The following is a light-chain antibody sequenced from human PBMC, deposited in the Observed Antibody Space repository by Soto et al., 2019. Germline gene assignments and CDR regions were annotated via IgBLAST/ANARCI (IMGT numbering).Light chain of an antibody. CDR3: QQSYSTPPT. V-gene: IGKV1-39*01. J-gene: IGKJ1*01. CDR2: AAS. Sequence: DIQMTQAPSSLSASVGDRVTITCRARQRISSYLNWYQQKPGKAPKLLIYAASSLQSGVPSRFSGSGSGTDFTLTISSLQPEDFATYYCQQSYSTPPTCGQGTKVEIK. CDR1: QRISSY.